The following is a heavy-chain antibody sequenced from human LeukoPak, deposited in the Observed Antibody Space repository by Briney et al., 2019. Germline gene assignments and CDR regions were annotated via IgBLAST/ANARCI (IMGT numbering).Heavy chain of an antibody. CDR2: IWYDGSNK. V-gene: IGHV3-33*01. CDR1: GFTFSNYG. J-gene: IGHJ4*02. D-gene: IGHD2-15*01. CDR3: ARDLRKGSYFDY. Sequence: GGSLRLSCAASGFTFSNYGMHRVRQAPGKGLEWVAVIWYDGSNKYCADSVKGRFTISRDNSKNTLYLQMNSLRAEDTAVYYCARDLRKGSYFDYWGQGTLVTVSS.